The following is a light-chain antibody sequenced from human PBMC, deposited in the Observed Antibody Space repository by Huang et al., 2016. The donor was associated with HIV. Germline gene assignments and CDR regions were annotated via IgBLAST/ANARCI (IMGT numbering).Light chain of an antibody. CDR1: QSISTW. V-gene: IGKV1-5*03. Sequence: DIQMTQSLSTLSASIGARATITCRTSQSISTWLAWYQQKLGKAPKLLIYRASSLESGVPSRFSGSGSETEFTLTISSLQPDDFATYYCQQYNSYPYSFGQGTKLEIK. J-gene: IGKJ2*03. CDR3: QQYNSYPYS. CDR2: RAS.